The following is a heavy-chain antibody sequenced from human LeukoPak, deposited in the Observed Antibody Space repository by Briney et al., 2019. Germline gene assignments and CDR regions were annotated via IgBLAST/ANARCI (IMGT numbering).Heavy chain of an antibody. CDR2: IIPRFGTT. Sequence: SVKVSCKASGGTFSSYAISWVRQAPGQGLEWMGGIIPRFGTTNYAQKFQGRVTITADKSTSTAYMELSSLRSEDTAVYYCARLYCSGGSCYSSRGIFDYWGQGTLVTVSS. CDR1: GGTFSSYA. V-gene: IGHV1-69*06. CDR3: ARLYCSGGSCYSSRGIFDY. J-gene: IGHJ4*02. D-gene: IGHD2-15*01.